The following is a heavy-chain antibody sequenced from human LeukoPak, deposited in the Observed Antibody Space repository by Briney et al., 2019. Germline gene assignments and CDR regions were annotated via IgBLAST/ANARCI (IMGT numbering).Heavy chain of an antibody. Sequence: GGSLRLSCAASGFTFSSYIVTWVRQAPGKGLEWVSSISGSGSTTYFADSVKGRFTISRDNSKHTLYLQMSSLRAEDTAIYYCAEDSTVSGSYYGMDIWGQGTTVTLSS. CDR2: ISGSGSTT. D-gene: IGHD3-22*01. V-gene: IGHV3-23*01. J-gene: IGHJ6*02. CDR3: AEDSTVSGSYYGMDI. CDR1: GFTFSSYI.